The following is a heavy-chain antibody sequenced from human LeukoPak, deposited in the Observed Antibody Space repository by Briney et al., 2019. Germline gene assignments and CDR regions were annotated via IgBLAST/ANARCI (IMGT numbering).Heavy chain of an antibody. CDR2: INHSGST. CDR3: KVVTGTHYYYYYMDV. Sequence: SETLSLTCAVYGGSFSGYYWSWIRQPPGKGLEWIGEINHSGSTNYNPSLKSRVTISVDTSKNQFSLKLSSVTAADTAAYYCKVVTGTHYYYYYMDVWGKGTTVTVSS. CDR1: GGSFSGYY. D-gene: IGHD2-21*02. J-gene: IGHJ6*03. V-gene: IGHV4-34*01.